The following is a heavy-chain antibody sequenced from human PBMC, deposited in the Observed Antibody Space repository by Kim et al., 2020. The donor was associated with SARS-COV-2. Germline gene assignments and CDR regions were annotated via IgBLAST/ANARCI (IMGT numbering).Heavy chain of an antibody. J-gene: IGHJ1*01. CDR3: VKVKDDFWSGYYTGKYFQH. D-gene: IGHD3-3*01. V-gene: IGHV3-64D*06. Sequence: GRFTISRDNSKNTLYLEMSSLRAEDTALYYCVKVKDDFWSGYYTGKYFQHWGQGTLVTVSS.